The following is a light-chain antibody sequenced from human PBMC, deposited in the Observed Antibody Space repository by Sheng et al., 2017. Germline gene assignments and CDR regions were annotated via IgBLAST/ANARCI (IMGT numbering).Light chain of an antibody. CDR2: GAS. J-gene: IGKJ1*01. CDR3: QQSHTVPWT. CDR1: QNINNY. V-gene: IGKV1-39*01. Sequence: DIQMTQSPSSLSASVGDRVTVTCRASQNINNYLNWYQQKPGKAPKLLIYGASTLQSEVPSNFSGSGSGTEFTLTITNLQPEHFATYFCQQSHTVPWTFAKGPRWTSN.